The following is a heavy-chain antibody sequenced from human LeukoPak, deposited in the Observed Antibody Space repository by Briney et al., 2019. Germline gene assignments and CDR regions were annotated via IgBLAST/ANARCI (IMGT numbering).Heavy chain of an antibody. D-gene: IGHD5-24*01. CDR3: ARVEMATIILDY. CDR1: GGSFSGYY. CDR2: INHSGST. Sequence: SETLSLTCAVYGGSFSGYYWGWIRQPPGKRLEWIGEINHSGSTYYNPSLKSRVTISVDTSKNQFSLKLSSVTAADTAVYYCARVEMATIILDYWGQGTLVTVSS. J-gene: IGHJ4*02. V-gene: IGHV4-34*01.